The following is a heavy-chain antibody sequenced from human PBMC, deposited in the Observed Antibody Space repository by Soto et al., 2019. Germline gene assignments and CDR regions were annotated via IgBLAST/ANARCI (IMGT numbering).Heavy chain of an antibody. V-gene: IGHV3-21*01. D-gene: IGHD5-18*01. CDR2: ISGGSSYK. J-gene: IGHJ6*02. CDR3: ARDSRYGYGNGPYNDSGIDV. Sequence: PGGSLRLSCAASGFTFSSYNMNWVRQVPGKGLEWVSSISGGSSYKYYAESVRGRFTISRDNAKNSLYLQMNTLRAEDTAVSYCARDSRYGYGNGPYNDSGIDVWGQG. CDR1: GFTFSSYN.